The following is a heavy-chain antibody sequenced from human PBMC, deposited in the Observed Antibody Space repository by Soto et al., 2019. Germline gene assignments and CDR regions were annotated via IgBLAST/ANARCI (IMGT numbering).Heavy chain of an antibody. CDR3: ATYDILTGYYVY. CDR2: IYYSGST. J-gene: IGHJ4*02. D-gene: IGHD3-9*01. Sequence: PSETLSLTCTVSGGSISSYYWSWIRQPPGKGLEWIGYIYYSGSTNYNPSLKSRVTISVDTSKNQFSLKLSSVTAADTAVYYCATYDILTGYYVYWGQGTLVTVSS. V-gene: IGHV4-59*08. CDR1: GGSISSYY.